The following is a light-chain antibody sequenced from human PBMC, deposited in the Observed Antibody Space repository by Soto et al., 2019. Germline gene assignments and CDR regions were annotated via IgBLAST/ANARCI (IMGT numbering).Light chain of an antibody. CDR1: SSDVGGYNY. V-gene: IGLV2-14*01. J-gene: IGLJ1*01. CDR3: SSYTSSSTRV. CDR2: EVS. Sequence: QSALPQPASVSGSPGQSITLSCTGTSSDVGGYNYVYWYQQHPGKAPKLMIYEVSNRPSGVSNRFSGSKSGNTASLTISGLQAEDEADYYCSSYTSSSTRVFGTGTKLTVL.